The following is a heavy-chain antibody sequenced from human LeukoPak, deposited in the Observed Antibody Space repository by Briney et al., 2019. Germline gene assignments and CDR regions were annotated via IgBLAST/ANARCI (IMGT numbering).Heavy chain of an antibody. CDR3: ARDRLNVLQFSPPDDY. CDR2: INPSGGST. J-gene: IGHJ4*02. Sequence: ASVKVSCKAVGYTFTRYYIHWVRQAPGQGLEWLGIINPSGGSTNYARKFQGRVTMTRDTSTSTVYLELTGVRSDDTAVYYCARDRLNVLQFSPPDDYWGQGTLVTASS. CDR1: GYTFTRYY. V-gene: IGHV1-46*01. D-gene: IGHD3-3*01.